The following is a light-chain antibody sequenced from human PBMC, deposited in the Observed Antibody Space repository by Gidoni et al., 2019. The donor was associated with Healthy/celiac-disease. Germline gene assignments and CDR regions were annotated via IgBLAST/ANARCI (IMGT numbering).Light chain of an antibody. Sequence: QSVLTQPPSVPGAPGTRVTISCTGSSSNIGAGYDVHWYQQLPGTAPKLLIYGNSNRPSGVPDRFSGSKSGTSASLAITGLQAEDEADYYCQSYDSSLSVVFGGGTKLTVL. CDR1: SSNIGAGYD. CDR3: QSYDSSLSVV. CDR2: GNS. J-gene: IGLJ2*01. V-gene: IGLV1-40*01.